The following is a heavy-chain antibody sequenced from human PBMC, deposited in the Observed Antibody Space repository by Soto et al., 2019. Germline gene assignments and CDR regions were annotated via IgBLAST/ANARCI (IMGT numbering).Heavy chain of an antibody. CDR2: IIPIFGTA. J-gene: IGHJ5*02. CDR3: ARESGITIFGAINWFDP. Sequence: AEEVSCKASGGTFSSYAISWVRQAPGQGLEWMGGIIPIFGTANYAQKFQGRVTITADKSTSTAYMELSSLRSEDTAVYYCARESGITIFGAINWFDPWGQGTLVTVSS. V-gene: IGHV1-69*06. D-gene: IGHD3-3*01. CDR1: GGTFSSYA.